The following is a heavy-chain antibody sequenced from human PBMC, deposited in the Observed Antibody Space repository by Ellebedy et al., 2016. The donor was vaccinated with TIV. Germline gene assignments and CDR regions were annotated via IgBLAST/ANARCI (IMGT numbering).Heavy chain of an antibody. Sequence: MPSETLSLTCTVSGGSISSYYWSRIRQPPGKGLEWIGYIYYSGSTTYNPSLKSRVTISVDTSKNQFSLKLSSVTAADTAVYYCARDHGEDSSGYYYGYFQHWGQGTLVTVSS. CDR3: ARDHGEDSSGYYYGYFQH. J-gene: IGHJ1*01. V-gene: IGHV4-59*12. D-gene: IGHD3-22*01. CDR2: IYYSGST. CDR1: GGSISSYY.